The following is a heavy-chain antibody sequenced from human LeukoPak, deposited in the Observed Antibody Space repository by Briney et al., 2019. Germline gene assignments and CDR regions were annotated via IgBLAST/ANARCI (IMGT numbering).Heavy chain of an antibody. V-gene: IGHV3-43*01. D-gene: IGHD1-14*01. CDR3: AKARDHRTENAFFDY. J-gene: IGHJ4*02. CDR1: GFTFDDYT. Sequence: GGSLRLSCAASGFTFDDYTMHWVRQAPGKGLEWVSLISWDGGSTYYADSVKGRFTISRDNSKNSLYLQMNSLRTEDTALYYCAKARDHRTENAFFDYWGQGTLVTVSS. CDR2: ISWDGGST.